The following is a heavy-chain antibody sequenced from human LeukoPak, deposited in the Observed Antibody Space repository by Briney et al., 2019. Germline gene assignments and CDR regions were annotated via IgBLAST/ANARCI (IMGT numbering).Heavy chain of an antibody. CDR1: GFTFSSYN. D-gene: IGHD2-2*01. V-gene: IGHV3-21*01. J-gene: IGHJ4*02. CDR3: ARDPYCSSTSCYLDY. Sequence: GGSLRLSCAASGFTFSSYNMNWVRQAPGKGLEWVSSISISSTYIYYTDSVKGRFTIPRDNAKNSLYLQMSSLRAEDTAVYYCARDPYCSSTSCYLDYWGQGTLVTVSS. CDR2: ISISSTYI.